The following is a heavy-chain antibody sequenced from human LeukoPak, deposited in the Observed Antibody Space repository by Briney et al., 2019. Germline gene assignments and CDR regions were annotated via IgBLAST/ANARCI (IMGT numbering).Heavy chain of an antibody. Sequence: ASVKVSCKASGYSFSNYDINWVRLRQATGQGPEWMGWMNPHSGDTGSPQRFRGRVSMTWDTSISTAYLELSGLTSEDTAVYYCAIPQYYDIPDVWGQGTTVTVSS. J-gene: IGHJ6*02. CDR3: AIPQYYDIPDV. CDR2: MNPHSGDT. CDR1: GYSFSNYD. D-gene: IGHD3-9*01. V-gene: IGHV1-8*01.